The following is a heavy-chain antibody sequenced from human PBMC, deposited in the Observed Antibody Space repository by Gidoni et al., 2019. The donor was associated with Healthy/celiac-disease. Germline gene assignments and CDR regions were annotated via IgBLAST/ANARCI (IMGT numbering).Heavy chain of an antibody. V-gene: IGHV1-3*05. Sequence: QVQLVQSGAEEKKPGASVKVSCKASGYTFTRYALPWVRQAPGQRLEWMGWINAGNGNTKYSQKVQGRVTITRDTSASTAYMELSSLRSEDTAVYYCARCLTMGGANYYDSSGYLGDAFDIWGQGTMVTVSS. D-gene: IGHD3-22*01. CDR2: INAGNGNT. CDR3: ARCLTMGGANYYDSSGYLGDAFDI. CDR1: GYTFTRYA. J-gene: IGHJ3*02.